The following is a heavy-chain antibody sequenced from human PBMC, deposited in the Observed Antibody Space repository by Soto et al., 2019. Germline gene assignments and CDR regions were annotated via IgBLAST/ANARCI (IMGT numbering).Heavy chain of an antibody. CDR1: GGSISSGGYY. CDR2: IYYSGST. CDR3: ARWQLRTNWFDP. D-gene: IGHD3-16*01. V-gene: IGHV4-31*02. Sequence: SETLSLTCTVSGGSISSGGYYWSWIRQHPGKGLAWSGYIYYSGSTYYNPSLKSRVTISVDTSKSQFSLKLSSVTAADTAVYYCARWQLRTNWFDPWGQGTLVTVSP. J-gene: IGHJ5*02.